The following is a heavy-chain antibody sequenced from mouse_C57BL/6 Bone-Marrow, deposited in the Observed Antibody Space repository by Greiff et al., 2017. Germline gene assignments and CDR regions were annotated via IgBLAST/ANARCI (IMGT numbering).Heavy chain of an antibody. V-gene: IGHV1-4*01. D-gene: IGHD2-1*01. CDR3: ARFYGNYFYYAMDY. Sequence: VQVVESGAELARPGASVKMSCKASGYTFTSYTMHWVKQRPGQGLEWIGYINPSSGYTKYNQKFKDKATLTADKSSSTAYMQLSSLTSEDSAVYYCARFYGNYFYYAMDYWGQGTSVTVSS. J-gene: IGHJ4*01. CDR2: INPSSGYT. CDR1: GYTFTSYT.